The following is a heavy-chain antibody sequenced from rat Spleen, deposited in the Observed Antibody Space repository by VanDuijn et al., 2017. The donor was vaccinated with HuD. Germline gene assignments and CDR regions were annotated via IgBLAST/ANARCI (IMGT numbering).Heavy chain of an antibody. CDR1: GYTFTSYY. CDR3: ARSTRARLDV. Sequence: QVQLQQSGAELAKPGSSVKISCKASGYTFTSYYVTWIKQTTGQGLENIGKINTGTGGTDYNEKFKGKATLTVDKSSSTAFMQLSSLTPGDSAVYYCARSTRARLDVWGQGVSVTVSS. D-gene: IGHD1-4*01. V-gene: IGHV1-43*01. J-gene: IGHJ4*01. CDR2: INTGTGGT.